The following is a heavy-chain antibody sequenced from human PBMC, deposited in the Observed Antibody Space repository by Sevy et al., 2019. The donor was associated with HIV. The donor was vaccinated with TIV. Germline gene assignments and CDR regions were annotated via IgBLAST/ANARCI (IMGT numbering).Heavy chain of an antibody. D-gene: IGHD6-19*01. CDR2: IFSSGST. J-gene: IGHJ4*02. V-gene: IGHV3-66*02. Sequence: GGSLRLSCAISGFTVNDKYIIWVRQAPGKGLEWVSVIFSSGSTYYADSAKGRFTISRDNSKTTVVLQMNSVRAEDTAVYYCVSLFLSYRSGWSYFDYWGQGTLVTVSS. CDR3: VSLFLSYRSGWSYFDY. CDR1: GFTVNDKY.